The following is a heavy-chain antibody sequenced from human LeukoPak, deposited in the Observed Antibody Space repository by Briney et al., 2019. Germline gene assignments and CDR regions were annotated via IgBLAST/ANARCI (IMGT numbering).Heavy chain of an antibody. Sequence: PSETLSLTCTVSGASISSYYWSWIRQPPGKGLEWIGYVLYRGSTNYKPPLKSRVTISLATSKNEFSLKLTSVTAADTAVYYCARVGYFGSGSYESLDPWGQGTLVTVSS. V-gene: IGHV4-59*01. CDR2: VLYRGST. CDR3: ARVGYFGSGSYESLDP. J-gene: IGHJ5*02. CDR1: GASISSYY. D-gene: IGHD3-10*01.